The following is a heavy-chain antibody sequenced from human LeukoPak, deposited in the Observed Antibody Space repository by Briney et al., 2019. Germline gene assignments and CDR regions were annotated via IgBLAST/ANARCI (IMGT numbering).Heavy chain of an antibody. CDR1: GGSFNGYY. D-gene: IGHD3-22*01. V-gene: IGHV4-34*01. J-gene: IGHJ4*02. Sequence: PSETLSLTCAVYGGSFNGYYWSWIRQPPGKGLEWIGEINHSGSTNYNPSLKSRVTISVDTSKNQFSLKLSSVTAADTAVYYCARGNQYYYDSSGYYFLDYWGQGTLVTVSS. CDR3: ARGNQYYYDSSGYYFLDY. CDR2: INHSGST.